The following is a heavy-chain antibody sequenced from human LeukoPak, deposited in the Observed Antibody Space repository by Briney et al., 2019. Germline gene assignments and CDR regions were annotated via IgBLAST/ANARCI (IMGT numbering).Heavy chain of an antibody. D-gene: IGHD6-19*01. J-gene: IGHJ5*02. CDR2: ISASGGNT. Sequence: SGGSLRLSCAASGFTFSSYAMSWVRQAPGKGLEWVSGISASGGNTYYADSVKGRFTISRDNSRNTLYVQMNSLRAEDTAVYYCAKEEMQWRNWFDPWGQGTLVTVSS. CDR1: GFTFSSYA. V-gene: IGHV3-23*01. CDR3: AKEEMQWRNWFDP.